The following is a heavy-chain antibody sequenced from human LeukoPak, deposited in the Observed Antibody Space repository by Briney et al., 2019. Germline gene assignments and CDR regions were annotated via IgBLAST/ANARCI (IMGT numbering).Heavy chain of an antibody. CDR1: GFTFSSYS. V-gene: IGHV3-21*01. D-gene: IGHD2-15*01. J-gene: IGHJ5*02. Sequence: GGSLRLSCAASGFTFSSYSMNWVRQAPGKGLEWVSSIRTSSSYIYYADSVKGRFTISRDNTKNSLYLQMNSLRAEDTAVYYCARGGGRPYCSGGSCYSWFDPWGQGTLVTVSS. CDR3: ARGGGRPYCSGGSCYSWFDP. CDR2: IRTSSSYI.